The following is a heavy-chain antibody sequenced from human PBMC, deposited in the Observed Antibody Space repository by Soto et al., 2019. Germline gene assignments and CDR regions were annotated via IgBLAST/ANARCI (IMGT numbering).Heavy chain of an antibody. J-gene: IGHJ4*02. D-gene: IGHD6-13*01. CDR1: GFTFSSYS. CDR3: ARAWVGRAAAGTLNIAVAESDY. Sequence: EVQLVESGGGLVKPGGSLRLSCAASGFTFSSYSMNWVRQAPGKGLEWVSSISSSSSYIYYADSVKGRFTISRDNAKNSLYLQMNSLRAEDTAVYYCARAWVGRAAAGTLNIAVAESDYWGQGTLVTVSS. CDR2: ISSSSSYI. V-gene: IGHV3-21*01.